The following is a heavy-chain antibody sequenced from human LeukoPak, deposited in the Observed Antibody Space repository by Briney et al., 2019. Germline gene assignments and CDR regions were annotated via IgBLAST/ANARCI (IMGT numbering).Heavy chain of an antibody. Sequence: SETLSLTCTVSGGSTSSYYWSWIRQPAGKGLEWIGRIYTSGSTNYNPSLKSRVTMSVDTSKNQFSLKLSSVTAADTAVYYCARGHDYGDYVYAFDIWGQGTMVTVSS. V-gene: IGHV4-4*07. J-gene: IGHJ3*02. CDR1: GGSTSSYY. D-gene: IGHD4-17*01. CDR3: ARGHDYGDYVYAFDI. CDR2: IYTSGST.